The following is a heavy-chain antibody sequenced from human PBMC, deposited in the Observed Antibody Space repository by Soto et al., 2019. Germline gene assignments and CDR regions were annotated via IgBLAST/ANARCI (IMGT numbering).Heavy chain of an antibody. Sequence: EVQLVESGGRLVQPGRSLRLSCAASGFTFDDYAMHWVRQAPGKGLEWVSGISWNSGSMGYADSVKGRFTISRDNAKNSLSLKMNRLKVEGTAFYYCTKTRRGVWYSMGLEGDNWGQGTLVSVSS. CDR1: GFTFDDYA. CDR3: TKTRRGVWYSMGLEGDN. CDR2: ISWNSGSM. J-gene: IGHJ4*02. D-gene: IGHD2-21*02. V-gene: IGHV3-9*01.